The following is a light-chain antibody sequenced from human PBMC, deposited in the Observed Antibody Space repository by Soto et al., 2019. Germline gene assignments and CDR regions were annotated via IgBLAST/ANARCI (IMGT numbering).Light chain of an antibody. CDR3: QQASSFPPWT. V-gene: IGKV1-12*01. J-gene: IGKJ1*01. Sequence: DIQMTQSPSSVSASIGDRVIITCRASQDIGTWLAWYQQKPGQVPNLLMYPASSLHSGVPSRFSGSGSGTEFTLTISSLQPEDFATYYCQQASSFPPWTFGQGTKVDIK. CDR2: PAS. CDR1: QDIGTW.